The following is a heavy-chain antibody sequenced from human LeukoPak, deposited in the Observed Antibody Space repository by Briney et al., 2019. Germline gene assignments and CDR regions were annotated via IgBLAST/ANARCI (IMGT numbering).Heavy chain of an antibody. D-gene: IGHD4-17*01. V-gene: IGHV3-23*01. J-gene: IGHJ3*02. Sequence: PGGSVRLSCSASGCTFNNYALTWLRQTPGKGLAGVSAISGDGVSPYCADSVRGRFTISRDNAKNSLYLQMNSLRAEDTALYYCASSRLRDAFDIWGQGTMVTVSS. CDR2: ISGDGVSP. CDR1: GCTFNNYA. CDR3: ASSRLRDAFDI.